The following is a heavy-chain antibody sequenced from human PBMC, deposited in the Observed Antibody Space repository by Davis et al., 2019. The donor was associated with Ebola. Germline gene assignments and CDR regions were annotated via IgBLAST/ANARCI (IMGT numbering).Heavy chain of an antibody. V-gene: IGHV1-46*01. CDR2: INPSGGST. CDR3: ARDLLANWGSEPFDY. Sequence: ASVKVSCKASGYTFTSYYMHWVRQAPGQGLEWMGIINPSGGSTSYAQKFQGRVTMTRDTSTSTVYMELSSLRSEDTAVYYCARDLLANWGSEPFDYWGQGTLVTVSS. CDR1: GYTFTSYY. D-gene: IGHD7-27*01. J-gene: IGHJ4*02.